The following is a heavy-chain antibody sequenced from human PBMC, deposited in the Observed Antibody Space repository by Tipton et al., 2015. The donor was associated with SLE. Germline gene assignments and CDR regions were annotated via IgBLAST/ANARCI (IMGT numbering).Heavy chain of an antibody. CDR2: LHYSGNT. CDR3: ARGYCSDGVCYGLGFFDY. CDR1: GGSIRSSRHF. J-gene: IGHJ4*02. V-gene: IGHV4-39*07. Sequence: TLSLTCTVSGGSIRSSRHFWGWIRQPPGKGLEWIGVLHYSGNTYYNPSLKSPVTLSIDTSKNQFSLKMRSVTAADTAVYFCARGYCSDGVCYGLGFFDYWGQGNLVTVSS. D-gene: IGHD2-8*01.